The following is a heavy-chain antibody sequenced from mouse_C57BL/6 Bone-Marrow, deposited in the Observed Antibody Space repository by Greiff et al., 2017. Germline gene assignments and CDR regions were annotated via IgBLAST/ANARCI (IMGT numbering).Heavy chain of an antibody. D-gene: IGHD2-3*01. CDR1: GYTFPSYC. Sequence: QVQLQQPGAELVMPGASVKLSCKASGYTFPSYCMHWVKQRPGQGLEWIGEIDPSDSYTNYNQKFKGKSTLTVDKSSSTAYMQLSSLTSEDSAVYYCARDGYYSYYFDYWGQGTTLTVSS. CDR3: ARDGYYSYYFDY. V-gene: IGHV1-69*01. J-gene: IGHJ2*01. CDR2: IDPSDSYT.